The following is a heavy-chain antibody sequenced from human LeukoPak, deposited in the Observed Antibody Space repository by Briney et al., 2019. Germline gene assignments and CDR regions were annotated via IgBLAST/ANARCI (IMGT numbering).Heavy chain of an antibody. CDR1: GYTFTSYD. D-gene: IGHD2-2*01. CDR3: ASSPPVPAAILSVAALGD. CDR2: MNPNSGNT. Sequence: GASVKVSCKASGYTFTSYDINWVRQATGQGLEWMGWMNPNSGNTGYAQKFQGRVTITRHTSISTAYMELSSLRSEDTAVYYCASSPPVPAAILSVAALGDWGQGTLVTVSS. V-gene: IGHV1-8*01. J-gene: IGHJ4*02.